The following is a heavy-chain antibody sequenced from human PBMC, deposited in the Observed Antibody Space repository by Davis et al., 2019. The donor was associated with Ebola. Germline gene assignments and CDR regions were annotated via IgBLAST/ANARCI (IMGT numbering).Heavy chain of an antibody. CDR2: IYTSGRT. CDR1: GGSISSHY. D-gene: IGHD2-15*01. J-gene: IGHJ4*02. CDR3: VRDGCPGGSCYCGDY. Sequence: PSETLSLTCTVSGGSISSHYWSWIRQPAGKGLEWIGRIYTSGRTNYNPSLKSRVTMSVDTSKNQFSLRLSSVTAADTAVYCCVRDGCPGGSCYCGDYWGQGTLVTVSS. V-gene: IGHV4-4*07.